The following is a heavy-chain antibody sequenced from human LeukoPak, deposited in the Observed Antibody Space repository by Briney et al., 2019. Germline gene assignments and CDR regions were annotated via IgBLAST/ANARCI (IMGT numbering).Heavy chain of an antibody. Sequence: SETLSLTCGVSGGSFGCYFWSWIRQSPGSGLEWIGEINRAGSTNYNPSLKSRVTMFMDVSKNHLFLNLTPVTAADTAVYYCARGWDCSGGSCNSGVPHFDYWGQGTLVTVSS. CDR2: INRAGST. D-gene: IGHD2-15*01. CDR1: GGSFGCYF. J-gene: IGHJ4*02. CDR3: ARGWDCSGGSCNSGVPHFDY. V-gene: IGHV4-34*01.